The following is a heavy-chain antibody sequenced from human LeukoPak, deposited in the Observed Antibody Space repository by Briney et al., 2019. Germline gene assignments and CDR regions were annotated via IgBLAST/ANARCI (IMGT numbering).Heavy chain of an antibody. CDR2: INHSGST. V-gene: IGHV4-34*01. D-gene: IGHD3-22*01. Sequence: PSETLSLTCAVYGGSFSGYYWSWIRQPPGKGLEWIGEINHSGSTNYNPSLKSRVTISVDTSKNQFSLKLSSVTAADTAVYYCARDYYDGDAFDIWGQGTMVTVSS. J-gene: IGHJ3*02. CDR1: GGSFSGYY. CDR3: ARDYYDGDAFDI.